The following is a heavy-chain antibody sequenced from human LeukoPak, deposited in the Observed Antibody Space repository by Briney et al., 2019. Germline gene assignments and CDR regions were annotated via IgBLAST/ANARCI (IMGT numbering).Heavy chain of an antibody. Sequence: PGGSLRLSCAASGFTFSSYAMHWVRQAPGKGLEWVAVISYDGSNKYYADSVKGRFTISRDNSKNTLYLQMNSLRAEDTAVYYCARDWALAAAVLYYFDYWGQGTLVTVSS. D-gene: IGHD6-13*01. CDR3: ARDWALAAAVLYYFDY. J-gene: IGHJ4*02. CDR1: GFTFSSYA. CDR2: ISYDGSNK. V-gene: IGHV3-30-3*01.